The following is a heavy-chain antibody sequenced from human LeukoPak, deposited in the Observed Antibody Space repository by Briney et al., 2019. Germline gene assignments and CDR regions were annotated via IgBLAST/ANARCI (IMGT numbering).Heavy chain of an antibody. V-gene: IGHV3-23*01. Sequence: GGSLRLSCAASGFTFSSYAMSWVRQAPGEGLEWVSAISGSGGSTYYADSVKGRFTISRDNSKNTLYLQMNSLRAEDTAVYYCAKAPIDYDFWSGSNWFDPWGQGTLVTVSS. J-gene: IGHJ5*02. CDR1: GFTFSSYA. CDR3: AKAPIDYDFWSGSNWFDP. D-gene: IGHD3-3*01. CDR2: ISGSGGST.